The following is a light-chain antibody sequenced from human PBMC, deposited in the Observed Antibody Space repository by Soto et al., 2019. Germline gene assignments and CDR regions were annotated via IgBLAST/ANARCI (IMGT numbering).Light chain of an antibody. CDR1: SSDVGGGDNY. Sequence: QSALTQPASVSVSPGQSIAISCTGTSSDVGGGDNYVSCYQQHPGKAPKRIIYDVSNRPSGVSNRFSGSKSGTTASLTISGLQAEDEADYYCSSFTPTSTDVFGTGTKVTVL. J-gene: IGLJ1*01. CDR3: SSFTPTSTDV. V-gene: IGLV2-14*01. CDR2: DVS.